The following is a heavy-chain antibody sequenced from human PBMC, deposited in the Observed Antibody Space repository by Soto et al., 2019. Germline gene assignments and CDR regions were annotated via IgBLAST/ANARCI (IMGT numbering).Heavy chain of an antibody. J-gene: IGHJ5*02. CDR1: GGSISSNNYY. CDR3: ARTCFDSGTYYNSCFDP. Sequence: SETLSLTCFVSGGSISSNNYYWGWIRQPPGKGLEWIGSISYSGSTCYNPSLKSRVTMSVDTSKNQFSLELTSVTAADAAVYYCARTCFDSGTYYNSCFDPWGQGTLVTVSS. V-gene: IGHV4-39*07. CDR2: ISYSGST. D-gene: IGHD3-10*01.